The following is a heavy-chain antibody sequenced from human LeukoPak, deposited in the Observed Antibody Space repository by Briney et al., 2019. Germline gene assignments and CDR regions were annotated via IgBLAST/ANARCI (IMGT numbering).Heavy chain of an antibody. CDR2: FIPVLGTA. CDR1: GGTFSDYA. V-gene: IGHV1-69*05. CDR3: TRDDIATRYFDY. D-gene: IGHD6-6*01. Sequence: SVKVSCKAFGGTFSDYAISWMRQAPGQGLEWVGGFIPVLGTANFARNFQGRVTITTDESTNTAYMELSALRSDDTAVYYCTRDDIATRYFDYWGQGTLVTVSS. J-gene: IGHJ4*02.